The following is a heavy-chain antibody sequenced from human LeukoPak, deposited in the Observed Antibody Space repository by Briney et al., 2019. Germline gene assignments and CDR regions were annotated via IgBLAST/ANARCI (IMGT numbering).Heavy chain of an antibody. Sequence: GASVKVSCKASGYTFTSYDINWVRQATGQGLEWMGWMNPNSGNTGYAQKFQGRVTITRSTSISTAYMELSSLRSEDTAVYYCARDGGCSSTSCYGPTRRTTDDYWGQGTLVTVSS. V-gene: IGHV1-8*03. CDR3: ARDGGCSSTSCYGPTRRTTDDY. CDR1: GYTFTSYD. D-gene: IGHD2-2*01. J-gene: IGHJ4*02. CDR2: MNPNSGNT.